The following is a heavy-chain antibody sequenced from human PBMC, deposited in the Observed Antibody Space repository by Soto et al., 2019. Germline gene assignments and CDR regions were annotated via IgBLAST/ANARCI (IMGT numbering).Heavy chain of an antibody. Sequence: GGSLRLSCAASGFTFSSYAMSWVRQAPGKGLEWVSGISSSGGSTYYADSVKGRFTISRDNSKNTLFLRMNRPRVEDTAVYYCMRPAPLVLHYFYFGMVVWGQGTTVTVSS. V-gene: IGHV3-23*01. CDR3: MRPAPLVLHYFYFGMVV. CDR2: ISSSGGST. J-gene: IGHJ6*02. CDR1: GFTFSSYA.